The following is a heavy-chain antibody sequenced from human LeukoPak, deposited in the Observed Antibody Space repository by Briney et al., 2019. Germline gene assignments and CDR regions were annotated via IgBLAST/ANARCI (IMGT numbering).Heavy chain of an antibody. CDR3: ARGVGGASGYYYYGMDV. V-gene: IGHV4-30-2*01. CDR2: INHSGST. Sequence: SQTLSLTCTVSGGSISSGGYYWSWIRQPPGKGLEWIGEINHSGSTNYNPSLKSRVTISVDTSKNQFSLKLSSVTAADTAVYYCARGVGGASGYYYYGMDVWGQGTTVTVSS. D-gene: IGHD1-26*01. CDR1: GGSISSGGYY. J-gene: IGHJ6*02.